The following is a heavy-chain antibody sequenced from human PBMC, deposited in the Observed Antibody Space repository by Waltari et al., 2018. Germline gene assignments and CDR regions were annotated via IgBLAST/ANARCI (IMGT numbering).Heavy chain of an antibody. V-gene: IGHV1-8*01. Sequence: QVQLVQSGAEVKKPGSSVKVSCKASGYTFTSYDINWVRQATGQGLEWMGWMNPNSGNTGYAQKFQGRVTMTRNTSISTAYMELSSLRSEDTAVYYCARGLPKYYYDSSGKNRYNWFDPWGQGTLVTVSS. D-gene: IGHD3-22*01. CDR2: MNPNSGNT. J-gene: IGHJ5*02. CDR1: GYTFTSYD. CDR3: ARGLPKYYYDSSGKNRYNWFDP.